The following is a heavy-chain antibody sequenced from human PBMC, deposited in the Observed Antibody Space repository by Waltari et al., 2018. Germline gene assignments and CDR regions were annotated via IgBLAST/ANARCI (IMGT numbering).Heavy chain of an antibody. V-gene: IGHV3-23*01. J-gene: IGHJ5*02. D-gene: IGHD2-2*01. CDR1: GITFSTYA. Sequence: EVQLLASGGGLVQPGGSLRLACASYGITFSTYAMSWVRQAPGKGLEWGSAISADAINTYYAESVRGRFTISRDSSKNTVFLQMNSLRVEDTAVYYCAPGEECITSCYPYSLGSDPWGQGTLVTVSS. CDR2: ISADAINT. CDR3: APGEECITSCYPYSLGSDP.